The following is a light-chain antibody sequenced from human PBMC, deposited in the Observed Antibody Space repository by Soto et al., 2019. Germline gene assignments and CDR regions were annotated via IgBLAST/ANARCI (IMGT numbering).Light chain of an antibody. Sequence: QSVLTQPPSVSGAPGQRVTISCTGSSSNIGAGYDVHWYQQLPGTAPKLLIYGNSNRPSGVPDRFSGSKSGTSASLAITGLLAEDEADYYCQSSDSSLSGYVFGTGTQLTVL. J-gene: IGLJ1*01. CDR3: QSSDSSLSGYV. CDR1: SSNIGAGYD. V-gene: IGLV1-40*01. CDR2: GNS.